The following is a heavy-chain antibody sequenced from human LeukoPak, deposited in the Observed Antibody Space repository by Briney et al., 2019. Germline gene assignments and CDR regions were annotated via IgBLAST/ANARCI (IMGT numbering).Heavy chain of an antibody. CDR1: GFTFDDHG. V-gene: IGHV3-20*04. CDR3: ARAFEISPMLD. Sequence: GGSLRLSCAASGFTFDDHGMSWVRQVPGKGLEWVSGIKWDGGSTGYADSVKGRFTISRDNAKNSLYLQMNSLRAEDTAVYYCARAFEISPMLDWGQGTLVTVSS. J-gene: IGHJ4*02. D-gene: IGHD3-10*02. CDR2: IKWDGGST.